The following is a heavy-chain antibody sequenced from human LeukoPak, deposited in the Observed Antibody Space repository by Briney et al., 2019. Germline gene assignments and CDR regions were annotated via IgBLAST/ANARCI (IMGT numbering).Heavy chain of an antibody. CDR3: ATGAPYGSGSYYTLGADY. CDR1: GYTLTELS. V-gene: IGHV1-24*01. D-gene: IGHD3-10*01. Sequence: ASVKVSCKVSGYTLTELSMHWVRQAPGKGLEWMGGFDPEDGETIYAQKFQGRVAMTEDTSTDTAYMELSSLRSEDTAVYYCATGAPYGSGSYYTLGADYWGQGTLVTVSS. CDR2: FDPEDGET. J-gene: IGHJ4*02.